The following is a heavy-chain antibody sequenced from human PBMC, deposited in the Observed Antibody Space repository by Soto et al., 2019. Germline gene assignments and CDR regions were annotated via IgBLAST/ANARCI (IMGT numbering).Heavy chain of an antibody. CDR3: AVDRNYYYYMDV. J-gene: IGHJ6*03. V-gene: IGHV4-34*01. CDR2: INHSGST. CDR1: GGSFSGYY. D-gene: IGHD3-16*02. Sequence: SETLSLTCAVYGGSFSGYYWSWIRQPPGKGLEWIGEINHSGSTNYNPSLKSRVTISVDTSKNQFSLKLSSVTAADTAVYYCAVDRNYYYYMDVWGQGTTVTVSS.